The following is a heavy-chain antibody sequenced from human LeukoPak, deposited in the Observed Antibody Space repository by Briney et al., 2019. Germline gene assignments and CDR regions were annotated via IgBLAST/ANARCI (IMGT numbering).Heavy chain of an antibody. J-gene: IGHJ5*02. V-gene: IGHV4-39*07. CDR1: GGSISSSSYY. Sequence: SETLSLTCTVSGGSISSSSYYWGWIRQPPGKGLEWIGSIYYSGSTYYNPSLKSRVTISVDTSKNQFSLKLSSVTAADTAVYYCASNAYCGGDCLWFDPWGQGTLVTVSS. CDR2: IYYSGST. D-gene: IGHD2-21*02. CDR3: ASNAYCGGDCLWFDP.